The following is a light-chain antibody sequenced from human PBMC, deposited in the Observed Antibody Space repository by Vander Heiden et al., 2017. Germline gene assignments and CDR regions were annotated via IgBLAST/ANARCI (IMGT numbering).Light chain of an antibody. V-gene: IGKV3-15*01. CDR3: QQYNNWPPWT. CDR2: GAS. Sequence: EILMTKAPATLSVSPGERATLSGRASQSVSSNLAWYQQKPGQAPRLLIYGASTRATGIPARFSGSGSGTEFTLTISSLQSEDFAVYYCQQYNNWPPWTFGQGTKVEIK. CDR1: QSVSSN. J-gene: IGKJ1*01.